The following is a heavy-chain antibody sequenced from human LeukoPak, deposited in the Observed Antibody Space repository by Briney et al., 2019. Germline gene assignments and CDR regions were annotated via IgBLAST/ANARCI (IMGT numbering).Heavy chain of an antibody. V-gene: IGHV4-31*03. J-gene: IGHJ5*02. CDR2: IYYTGST. CDR1: GASISSGGYY. CDR3: ARDVPGIAVAAP. Sequence: SETLSLTCTVSGASISSGGYYWSWIRQHPGKGLEWIGYIYYTGSTYYNSSLKSRVIISLDTSKNQFSLKLSSVTAADTAVYYCARDVPGIAVAAPWGQGTLVTVSS. D-gene: IGHD6-19*01.